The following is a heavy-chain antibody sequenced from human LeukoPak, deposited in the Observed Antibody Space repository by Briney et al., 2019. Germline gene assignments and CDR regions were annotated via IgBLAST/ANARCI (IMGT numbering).Heavy chain of an antibody. CDR1: GFTVSSNY. CDR2: IYSGGST. D-gene: IGHD3-22*01. Sequence: GGSLRLSCAASGFTVSSNYMSWVRQAPGKGLEWVSVIYSGGSTYYADSVKGRFTISRDNSKNTLYLQMNSLRAEDTAVYYCARDSPPPFYYDSSGLAAGMDVWGQGTTVTVSS. J-gene: IGHJ6*02. CDR3: ARDSPPPFYYDSSGLAAGMDV. V-gene: IGHV3-66*01.